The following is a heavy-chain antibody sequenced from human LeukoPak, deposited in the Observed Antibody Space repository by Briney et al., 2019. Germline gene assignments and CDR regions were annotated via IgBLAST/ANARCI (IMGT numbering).Heavy chain of an antibody. CDR1: GFTFDDYA. V-gene: IGHV3-21*01. D-gene: IGHD6-13*01. CDR2: ISSSSSYI. J-gene: IGHJ4*02. CDR3: ARVGGSSWGFDY. Sequence: PGGSLRLSCAASGFTFDDYAMHWVRQAPGKGLEWVSSISSSSSYIYYADSVKGRFTISRDNAKNSLYLQMNSLRAEDTAVYYCARVGGSSWGFDYWGQGTLVTVSS.